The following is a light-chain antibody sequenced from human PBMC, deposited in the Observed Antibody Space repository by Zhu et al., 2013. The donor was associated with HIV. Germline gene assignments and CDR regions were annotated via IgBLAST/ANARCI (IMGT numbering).Light chain of an antibody. CDR3: QQAHSFPYT. V-gene: IGKV1-12*01. CDR2: SAS. CDR1: QGIAGW. J-gene: IGKJ2*01. Sequence: DILMTQSPSSVSASVGDRVTITCRASQGIAGWLAWYQQKPGKAPKLLIYSASTLQSGVPSRFAGSVSGTEFTLTISGLQPEDFATYFCQQAHSFPYTFGQGTKLEL.